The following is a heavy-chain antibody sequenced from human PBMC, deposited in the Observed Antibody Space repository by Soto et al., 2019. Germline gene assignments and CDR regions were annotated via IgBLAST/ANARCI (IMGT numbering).Heavy chain of an antibody. D-gene: IGHD3-3*01. CDR1: GYSFTSYW. Sequence: GESLKISCKGSGYSFTSYWIGWVRQMPGKGLEWMGIIYPGDSDTRYSPSFQGQVTISADKSISTAYLQWSSLKASDTAMYYCARRESITIFGVVMFAFDISGQGTMVTVSS. J-gene: IGHJ3*02. CDR2: IYPGDSDT. V-gene: IGHV5-51*01. CDR3: ARRESITIFGVVMFAFDI.